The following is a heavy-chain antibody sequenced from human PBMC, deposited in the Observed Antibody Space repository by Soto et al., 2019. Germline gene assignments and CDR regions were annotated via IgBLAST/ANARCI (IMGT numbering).Heavy chain of an antibody. CDR2: IYYSGTT. D-gene: IGHD3-3*01. V-gene: IGHV4-59*08. CDR3: ARCAYYDFWIGYS. CDR1: GGSISSYY. Sequence: SETLSLTCTVSGGSISSYYWSWIRQPPGKGLEWIGYIYYSGTTNYNPSLKSRVTISVDTSKNQLSLKLSSVTAADTAVYYCARCAYYDFWIGYSWGQGTLVTVSS. J-gene: IGHJ5*02.